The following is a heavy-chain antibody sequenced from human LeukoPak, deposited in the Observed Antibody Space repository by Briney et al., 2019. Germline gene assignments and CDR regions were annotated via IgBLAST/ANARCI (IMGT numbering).Heavy chain of an antibody. Sequence: GGSLRLSCAASVFTFSSCAMSWVCQAPGKGLEWVSAISGSGSSTYYSDSVKGRFTISRDNSKNMLYLQMNSLRAGDTAIYYCAKDPLLYSSYVLPYYFDYWGQGTLVTVSS. CDR3: AKDPLLYSSYVLPYYFDY. D-gene: IGHD4-11*01. V-gene: IGHV3-23*01. CDR1: VFTFSSCA. CDR2: ISGSGSST. J-gene: IGHJ4*02.